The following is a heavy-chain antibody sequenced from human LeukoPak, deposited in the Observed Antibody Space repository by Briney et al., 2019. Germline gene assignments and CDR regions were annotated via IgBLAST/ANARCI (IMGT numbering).Heavy chain of an antibody. D-gene: IGHD6-13*01. CDR1: GGSISSSSYY. Sequence: SETLSLTCTVSGGSISSSSYYWGWIRQPPGKGLEWIGSIYYSGSTYYNPYLKSRVTISVDTSKNQFSLKLSSVTAADTAVYYCARMVPEYSSSWDGLFDYWGRGTLVTVSS. J-gene: IGHJ4*02. V-gene: IGHV4-39*01. CDR3: ARMVPEYSSSWDGLFDY. CDR2: IYYSGST.